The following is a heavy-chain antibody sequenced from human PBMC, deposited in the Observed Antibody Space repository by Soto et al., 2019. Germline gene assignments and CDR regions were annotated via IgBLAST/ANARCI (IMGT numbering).Heavy chain of an antibody. CDR1: GYTFTGYY. Sequence: GASVKVSCKASGYTFTGYYMHWVRQAPGQGLEWMGWINPNSGGTNYAQKFQGWVTTTRDTSISTAYMELSRLRSDDTAVYYCARGGSDDYSHFDYWGQGTLVTVSS. V-gene: IGHV1-2*04. CDR2: INPNSGGT. CDR3: ARGGSDDYSHFDY. J-gene: IGHJ4*02. D-gene: IGHD4-4*01.